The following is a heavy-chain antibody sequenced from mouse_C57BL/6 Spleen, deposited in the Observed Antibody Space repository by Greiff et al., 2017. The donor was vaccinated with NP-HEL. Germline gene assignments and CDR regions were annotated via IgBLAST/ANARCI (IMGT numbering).Heavy chain of an antibody. CDR2: INPNNGGT. V-gene: IGHV1-22*01. J-gene: IGHJ4*01. Sequence: EVQLQQSGPELVKPGASVKMSCKASGYTFTDYNMHWVKQSHGKSLEWIGYINPNNGGTSYNQKFKGKATLTVNKSSSTAYMELRSLTSENSAVYYCAKTQRYNYVYAMDYWGQGTSVTVSS. D-gene: IGHD2-12*01. CDR1: GYTFTDYN. CDR3: AKTQRYNYVYAMDY.